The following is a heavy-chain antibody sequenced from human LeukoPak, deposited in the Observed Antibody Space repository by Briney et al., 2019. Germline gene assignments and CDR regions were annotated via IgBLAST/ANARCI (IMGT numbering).Heavy chain of an antibody. Sequence: SETLSLTCAVYGGSFSVYYWSWIRQPPGKGLEWIGEINHSGSTNYNPSLKSRVTISVDTSKSQFSLKLSSVTAADTAVYYCASYSSYFDYWGQGTLVTVSS. V-gene: IGHV4-34*01. CDR2: INHSGST. CDR3: ASYSSYFDY. CDR1: GGSFSVYY. J-gene: IGHJ4*02. D-gene: IGHD4-11*01.